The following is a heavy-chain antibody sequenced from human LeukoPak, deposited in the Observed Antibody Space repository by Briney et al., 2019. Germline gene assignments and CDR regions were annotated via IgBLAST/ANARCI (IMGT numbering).Heavy chain of an antibody. J-gene: IGHJ3*02. V-gene: IGHV4-39*02. CDR1: GGSMTTNNYH. CDR2: IYYTGTT. CDR3: ARDAGYSSSWYTQDAFDI. D-gene: IGHD6-13*01. Sequence: SETLSLTCTVSGGSMTTNNYHWGWIRQPPGKGPECISSIYYTGTTYYNPSLKSRVTMSIDTSKNQFSLKVRSLTAADTAVHYCARDAGYSSSWYTQDAFDIWGQGTMVTVSS.